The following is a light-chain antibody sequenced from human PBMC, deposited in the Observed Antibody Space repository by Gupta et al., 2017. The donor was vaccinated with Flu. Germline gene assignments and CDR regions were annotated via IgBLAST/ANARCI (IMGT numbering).Light chain of an antibody. CDR3: SSYAGSNNLV. J-gene: IGLJ2*01. CDR2: GVS. Sequence: QSALTHPPSAYGSPGQSITIPCTGTSSDVGGYNYVSWYQQHPGKAPKLMMYGVSKRPSGVPDRFSGSKSGNTASLTVSGLQAEDEADYYCSSYAGSNNLVFGGGTKLTVL. V-gene: IGLV2-8*01. CDR1: SSDVGGYNY.